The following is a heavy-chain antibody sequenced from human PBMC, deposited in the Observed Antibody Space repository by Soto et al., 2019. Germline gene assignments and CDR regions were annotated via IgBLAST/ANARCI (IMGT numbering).Heavy chain of an antibody. CDR2: ISAYNGNT. V-gene: IGHV1-18*01. CDR1: GYTFTSYG. D-gene: IGHD3-10*01. CDR3: ARDHLRYYYGSGSYYSDAFDI. Sequence: QVQLVQSGAEVKKPGASVKVSCKASGYTFTSYGISWVRQAPGQGLEWMGWISAYNGNTNYAQKLQGRVNMTTDTSTSTAYMELRSLRSDDTAVYYCARDHLRYYYGSGSYYSDAFDIWGQGTMVTVSS. J-gene: IGHJ3*02.